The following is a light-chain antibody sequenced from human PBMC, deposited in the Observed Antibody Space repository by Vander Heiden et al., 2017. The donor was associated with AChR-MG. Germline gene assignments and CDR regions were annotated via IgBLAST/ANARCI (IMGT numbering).Light chain of an antibody. V-gene: IGKV1-NL1*01. CDR2: ATS. CDR1: QAISNS. CDR3: QQYYSTVSLT. J-gene: IGKJ4*01. Sequence: DIQMTQSPSSLSASVGDRVTITCRASQAISNSLAWYQQKPGKAPKLLLYATSKLESGVPSSFSGSGSWTDYTLTISSLQPEDFATYYCQQYYSTVSLTFGGGTKVEMK.